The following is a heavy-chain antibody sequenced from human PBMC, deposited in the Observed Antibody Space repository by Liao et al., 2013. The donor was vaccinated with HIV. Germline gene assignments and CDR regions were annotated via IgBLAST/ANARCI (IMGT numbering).Heavy chain of an antibody. CDR2: IYTSGST. V-gene: IGHV4-61*02. D-gene: IGHD5-18*01. J-gene: IGHJ4*02. CDR1: GGSISSGSYY. CDR3: ARGRTRGYRTHFDY. Sequence: QVQLQESGPGLVKPSQTLSLTCTVSGGSISSGSYYWSRIRQPAGKGLEWIGRIYTSGSTNYNPSLKSRVTISVDTSKNQFSLKLSSVTAADTAVYYCARGRTRGYRTHFDYWGQGTLVTVSS.